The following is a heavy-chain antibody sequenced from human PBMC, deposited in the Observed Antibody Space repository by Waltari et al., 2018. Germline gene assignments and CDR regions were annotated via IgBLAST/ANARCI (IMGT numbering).Heavy chain of an antibody. V-gene: IGHV4-61*02. CDR3: ARDLNSSSWYLRYFDL. CDR1: GGSISSGSYY. J-gene: IGHJ2*01. Sequence: QVQLQESGPGLVKPSQTLSLTCTVSGGSISSGSYYWSWIRQPAGKGLEWIGRIYTSGSTNSNPSLKSRVTISVDTSKNQFSLKLSSVTAADTAVYYCARDLNSSSWYLRYFDLWGRGTLVTVSS. D-gene: IGHD6-13*01. CDR2: IYTSGST.